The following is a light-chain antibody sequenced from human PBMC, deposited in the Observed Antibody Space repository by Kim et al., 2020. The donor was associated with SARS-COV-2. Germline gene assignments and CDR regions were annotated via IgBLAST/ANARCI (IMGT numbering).Light chain of an antibody. CDR1: NIGSKS. J-gene: IGLJ1*01. CDR2: YDS. V-gene: IGLV3-21*04. Sequence: SYELTQPPSVSVAPGKTARITCGGNNIGSKSVHWYQQKPGQAPVLVIYYDSDRPSGIPERFSGSNSGNTATLTISRVEAGDEAAYYCQVWDSRSDHYVF. CDR3: QVWDSRSDHYV.